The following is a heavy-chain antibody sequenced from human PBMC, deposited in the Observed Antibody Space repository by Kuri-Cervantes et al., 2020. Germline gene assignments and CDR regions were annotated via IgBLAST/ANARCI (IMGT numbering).Heavy chain of an antibody. J-gene: IGHJ5*02. CDR2: INPSGGST. CDR1: GYTFTYRY. CDR3: AREGGQYNWFDP. D-gene: IGHD3-16*01. Sequence: ASVKVSCKASGYTFTYRYLHWVRQAPGQALEWMGIINPSGGSTSYAQKFQGRVTMTRDTSTSTVYMELSSLRSEDTAVYYCAREGGQYNWFDPWGQGTLVTVSS. V-gene: IGHV1-46*01.